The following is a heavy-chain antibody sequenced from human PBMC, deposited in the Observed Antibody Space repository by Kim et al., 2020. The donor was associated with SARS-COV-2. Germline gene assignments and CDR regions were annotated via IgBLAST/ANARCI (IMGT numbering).Heavy chain of an antibody. D-gene: IGHD3-22*01. CDR2: ISYDGSNK. V-gene: IGHV3-30*18. Sequence: GGSLRLSCAASGFTFSSYGMHWVRQAPGKGLEWVAVISYDGSNKYYADSVKGRFTISRDNSKNTLYLQMNSLRAEDTAVYYCAKFDSSGYYKWGSAFDIWGQGTMVTVSS. CDR1: GFTFSSYG. J-gene: IGHJ3*02. CDR3: AKFDSSGYYKWGSAFDI.